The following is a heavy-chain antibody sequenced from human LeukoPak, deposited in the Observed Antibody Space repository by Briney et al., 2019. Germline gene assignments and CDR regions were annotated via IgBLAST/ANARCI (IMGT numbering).Heavy chain of an antibody. CDR1: GGSFSGYY. Sequence: MPSETLSLTCAVYGGSFSGYYWSWIRQPPGKGLEWIGEINHSGSTNYNPSLKSRVTISVDTSKNQFSLKLSSVTAADTAVYYCARLTSFDYWGQGTLVTVSS. V-gene: IGHV4-34*01. J-gene: IGHJ4*02. CDR2: INHSGST. CDR3: ARLTSFDY.